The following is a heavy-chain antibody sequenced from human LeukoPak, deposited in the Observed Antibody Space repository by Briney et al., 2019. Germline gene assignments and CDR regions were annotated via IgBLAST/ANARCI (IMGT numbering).Heavy chain of an antibody. D-gene: IGHD3-22*01. CDR2: INAGNGNT. CDR1: GYTFTSYA. Sequence: ASVKVSCKASGYTFTSYAMHWVRQAPGQRLEWMGWINAGNGNTKYSQKFQGRVTITRDTSASTVYMELSSLRSEDTAVYYCARSLSDSSGYLYFQHWGQGTLVTVSS. CDR3: ARSLSDSSGYLYFQH. J-gene: IGHJ1*01. V-gene: IGHV1-3*01.